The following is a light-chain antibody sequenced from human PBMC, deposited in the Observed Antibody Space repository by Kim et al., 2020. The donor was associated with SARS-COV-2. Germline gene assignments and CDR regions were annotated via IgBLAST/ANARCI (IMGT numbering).Light chain of an antibody. J-gene: IGLJ3*02. CDR3: SSYTSSSTLV. V-gene: IGLV2-18*02. Sequence: GQSCTSSCTGPGSDVGSYNRVSWYQQPPGTAPKLMIYEVSNRPSGVPDRFSGSKSGNTASLTISGLQAEDEADYYCSSYTSSSTLVFGGGTQLTVL. CDR1: GSDVGSYNR. CDR2: EVS.